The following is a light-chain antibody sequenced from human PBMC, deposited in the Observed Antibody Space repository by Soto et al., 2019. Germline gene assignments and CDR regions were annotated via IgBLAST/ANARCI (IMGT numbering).Light chain of an antibody. Sequence: QSELTQPASVYGSPGQSITISCTRTSRDVGGYNYVSWYQQYPGKAPRLIIYHVSNPPSGVSDRFSGSKSGNSASLTISGLQAEDEADYYCSSYTSTSTYVFGTGTKVTVL. CDR1: SRDVGGYNY. CDR3: SSYTSTSTYV. V-gene: IGLV2-14*01. J-gene: IGLJ1*01. CDR2: HVS.